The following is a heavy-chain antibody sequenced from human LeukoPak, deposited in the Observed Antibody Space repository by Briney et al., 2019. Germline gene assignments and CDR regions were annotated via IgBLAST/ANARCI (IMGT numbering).Heavy chain of an antibody. D-gene: IGHD4-23*01. Sequence: PSETLSLTCTVSGDSISSSSYFWGWIRQPPGKGLEWIASVYYSGNTYYNPSLKSRFTISVDTSKNQFSLRLTSVTAAGTAVYYCARVARYGGYTQYFQPWGQGTLVTVSS. V-gene: IGHV4-39*07. CDR3: ARVARYGGYTQYFQP. J-gene: IGHJ1*01. CDR1: GDSISSSSYF. CDR2: VYYSGNT.